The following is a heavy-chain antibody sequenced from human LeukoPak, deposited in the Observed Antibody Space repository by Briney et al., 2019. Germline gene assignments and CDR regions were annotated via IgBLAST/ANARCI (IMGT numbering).Heavy chain of an antibody. J-gene: IGHJ4*02. CDR2: IYYISNT. CDR3: ARTQSQSGSYRYYFGY. D-gene: IGHD1-26*01. CDR1: GASVGSAGYY. Sequence: SETLSLTCTVSGASVGSAGYYWSWSRQPPGGGLEWIGYIYYISNTNYNPSLKSRVTMSVDPSKNQFSLKLNSVTAADTAVCYCARTQSQSGSYRYYFGYWGQGTLVTVSS. V-gene: IGHV4-61*08.